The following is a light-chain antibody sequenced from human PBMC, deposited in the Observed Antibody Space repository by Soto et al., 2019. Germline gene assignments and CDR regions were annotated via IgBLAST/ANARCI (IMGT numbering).Light chain of an antibody. J-gene: IGKJ4*01. CDR2: GAS. CDR3: QQYGSSQGLT. V-gene: IGKV3-20*01. CDR1: QSVSSSY. Sequence: EIVLTQSPGTLSLSPGERATLSCRASQSVSSSYLAWYQQKPGQAPRLLIYGASSRATGIPDRFSGSGSGTDFTLTISRLEPEDFAVYYCQQYGSSQGLTFGGGIKVEIK.